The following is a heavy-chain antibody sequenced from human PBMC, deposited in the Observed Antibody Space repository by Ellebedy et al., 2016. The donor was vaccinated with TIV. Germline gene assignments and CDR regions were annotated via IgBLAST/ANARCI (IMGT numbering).Heavy chain of an antibody. CDR1: GFTFSDYY. CDR3: ASRGVAVQGANY. D-gene: IGHD3-10*01. CDR2: ISNSGSTI. V-gene: IGHV3-11*04. Sequence: PGGSLRLSFAASGFTFSDYYMNWIRQAPGKGLEWVSYISNSGSTIYYADSVKGRFTISRNNAKNSLYLQMNSLRAEDTAVYYCASRGVAVQGANYWGQGTLVTVSS. J-gene: IGHJ4*02.